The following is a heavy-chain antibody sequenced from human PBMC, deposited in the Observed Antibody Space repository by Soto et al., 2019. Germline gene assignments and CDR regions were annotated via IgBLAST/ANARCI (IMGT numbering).Heavy chain of an antibody. CDR1: GYTFTSYC. CDR3: ARGGYYDSSGSRNYYYYGMNV. D-gene: IGHD3-22*01. CDR2: ISAYDGNT. Sequence: QAQLVQSGAEVKKPGASVKVSCKASGYTFTSYCINWVRQAPGQGLEWLGWISAYDGNTKYAQSVQGRVSMTTDTSTKTAYMELRSLRSDDTAMYYCARGGYYDSSGSRNYYYYGMNVWGQGTTVSVSS. V-gene: IGHV1-18*04. J-gene: IGHJ6*02.